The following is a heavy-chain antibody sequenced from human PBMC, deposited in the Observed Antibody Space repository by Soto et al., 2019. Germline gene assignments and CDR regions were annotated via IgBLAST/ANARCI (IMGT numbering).Heavy chain of an antibody. J-gene: IGHJ4*02. CDR1: GCSINSNNYY. CDR2: IYYDGST. CDR3: AKVVVAATRHTDFDS. V-gene: IGHV4-39*01. Sequence: TLSLTCTVSGCSINSNNYYWAWIRQPPGKGLAWIASIYYDGSTYYNPSLKSRVTISIDTSKNQFSLRLRSVTAADTAIYYCAKVVVAATRHTDFDSWGQGTLVTVSS. D-gene: IGHD2-15*01.